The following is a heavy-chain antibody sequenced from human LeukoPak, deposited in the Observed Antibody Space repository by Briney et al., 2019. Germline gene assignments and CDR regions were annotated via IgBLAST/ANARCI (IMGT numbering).Heavy chain of an antibody. J-gene: IGHJ4*02. V-gene: IGHV3-30*18. CDR1: GFTFSSYG. D-gene: IGHD1-7*01. Sequence: GGSLRLSCAASGFTFSSYGMSWVRQAPGKGLEWVAIISYDGSNKYYADSVKGRFTISRDNSNNTLYLQMNSLRAEDTAVYYCAKNRVVFNWNYAYYFDYWGQGTLVTVSS. CDR3: AKNRVVFNWNYAYYFDY. CDR2: ISYDGSNK.